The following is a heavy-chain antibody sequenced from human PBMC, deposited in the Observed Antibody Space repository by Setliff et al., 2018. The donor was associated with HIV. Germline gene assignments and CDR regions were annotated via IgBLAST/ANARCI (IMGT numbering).Heavy chain of an antibody. J-gene: IGHJ4*01. D-gene: IGHD4-17*01. CDR1: GFTFSSYA. Sequence: PGGSLRLSCAASGFTFSSYAMSWVRQAPGKGLEWVSGISASGVSTYYAGSVKGRFTISRDNSKNTFYLQVNSLRAEDTAVYYCAKGVQSLRPYYFDYGGHGTLVTVSS. V-gene: IGHV3-23*01. CDR3: AKGVQSLRPYYFDY. CDR2: ISASGVST.